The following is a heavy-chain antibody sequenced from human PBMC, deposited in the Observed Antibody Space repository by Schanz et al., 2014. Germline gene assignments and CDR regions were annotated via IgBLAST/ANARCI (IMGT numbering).Heavy chain of an antibody. CDR3: AKDMNREATAPES. J-gene: IGHJ5*02. Sequence: EQLVESGGGLVQPGGSLRLSCTASGFTFSSYSMNWVRQAPGKGLEWVSYISSSSSTIYYADSVKGRFTISRDNAKNSLYLQMNSLRDEDTAVYYCAKDMNREATAPESWGQGTLVVVSS. D-gene: IGHD5-12*01. CDR1: GFTFSSYS. V-gene: IGHV3-48*02. CDR2: ISSSSSTI.